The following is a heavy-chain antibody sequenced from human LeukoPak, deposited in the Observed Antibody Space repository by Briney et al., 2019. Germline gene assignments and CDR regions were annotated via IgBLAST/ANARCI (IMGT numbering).Heavy chain of an antibody. Sequence: GGSLRLSCAASGFTFSSYAMPWVRQAPGKGLEWVAVISYDGSNKYYADSVKGRFTISRDNSKNTLYLQMNSLRAEDTTVYYCARDRIAVAGTRYAFDIWGQGTMVTVSS. CDR1: GFTFSSYA. CDR3: ARDRIAVAGTRYAFDI. J-gene: IGHJ3*02. D-gene: IGHD6-19*01. V-gene: IGHV3-30*04. CDR2: ISYDGSNK.